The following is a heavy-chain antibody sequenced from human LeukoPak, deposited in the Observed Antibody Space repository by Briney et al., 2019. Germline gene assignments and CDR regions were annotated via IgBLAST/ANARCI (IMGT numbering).Heavy chain of an antibody. J-gene: IGHJ4*02. D-gene: IGHD6-6*01. Sequence: GGSLRLSCAASGFTFSNAWMSWVRQAPGKGLEWVGRLKSKTDGGTTDYAAPVKGRFTILRDDSKNTLYLQMNSLKTADTAVYYCTTGHSRSFQYWGQGTLVTVSS. CDR1: GFTFSNAW. CDR2: LKSKTDGGTT. V-gene: IGHV3-15*01. CDR3: TTGHSRSFQY.